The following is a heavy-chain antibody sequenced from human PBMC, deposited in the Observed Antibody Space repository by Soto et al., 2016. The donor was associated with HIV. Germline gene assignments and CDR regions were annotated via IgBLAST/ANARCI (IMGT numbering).Heavy chain of an antibody. D-gene: IGHD3-22*01. CDR1: GFSFTNYA. CDR2: ISTGTYKT. V-gene: IGHV3-23*01. Sequence: EVQLLESGGGLVQPGGSLRLSCAASGFSFTNYALTWVRQAPGKGLEWVSSISTGTYKTYYTDSVRGRFTISRDNSEDTLLLHMNSLRAEDTAVYYCARNYYDTSGFSFDAFDIWGRGTLVTVSX. J-gene: IGHJ3*02. CDR3: ARNYYDTSGFSFDAFDI.